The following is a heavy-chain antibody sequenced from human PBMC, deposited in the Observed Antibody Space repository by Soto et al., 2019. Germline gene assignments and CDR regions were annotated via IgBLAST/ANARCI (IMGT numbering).Heavy chain of an antibody. CDR1: GGTFGSDA. CDR2: FIPIFGTT. D-gene: IGHD3-22*01. Sequence: QVHLMQSGAEVKKPGSSVKVSCKASGGTFGSDAITWVRQAPGQGRKWVGRFIPIFGTTNYAQNVQGRVPISADKSTLTSYLKLPSLPSDDTALYCCARDRTDSGYYTNWLDPWGQGTQVTVSS. CDR3: ARDRTDSGYYTNWLDP. J-gene: IGHJ5*02. V-gene: IGHV1-69*06.